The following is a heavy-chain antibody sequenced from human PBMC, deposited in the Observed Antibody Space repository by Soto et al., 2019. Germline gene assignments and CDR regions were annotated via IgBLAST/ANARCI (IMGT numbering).Heavy chain of an antibody. D-gene: IGHD3-22*01. J-gene: IGHJ4*02. V-gene: IGHV1-3*01. CDR1: GYTFTSYA. CDR2: INAGNGNT. CDR3: ARGGGRYYYDSSGYYGY. Sequence: QVQLVQSGAEVKKPGASVKVSCKASGYTFTSYAMHWVRQAPGQRLEWMGWINAGNGNTKYSQKFQGRVTITRDTSASTAYMERSSLRSEDTAVYYCARGGGRYYYDSSGYYGYWGQGTLVTVSS.